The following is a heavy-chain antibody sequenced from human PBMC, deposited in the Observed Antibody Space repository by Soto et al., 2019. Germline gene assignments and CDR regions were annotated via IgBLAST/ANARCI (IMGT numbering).Heavy chain of an antibody. CDR3: ARDLNTDYGQGSTFWAY. CDR2: ISSSSTYK. V-gene: IGHV3-21*04. J-gene: IGHJ4*02. D-gene: IGHD4-17*01. Sequence: EVQLVESGGGLVKPGGSLRLSCAASGFTFSSHSMNWVRQAPGKGLEWVSSISSSSTYKYYADSVRGRFTISRDNSKNTLYLQMDSLRAEDTALYFCARDLNTDYGQGSTFWAYWGRGTLVTVSS. CDR1: GFTFSSHS.